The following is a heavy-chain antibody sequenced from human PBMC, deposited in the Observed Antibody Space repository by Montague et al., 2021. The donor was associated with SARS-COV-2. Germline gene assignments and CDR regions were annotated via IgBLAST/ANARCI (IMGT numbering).Heavy chain of an antibody. Sequence: SETLSLTCTVSGGSISSYYWSWIRQPPGKGLEWIGTIYFSGTTNYSPSFRIRVTISSDTSRNQFSLKLSSVTVVDTAVYYCAREGFCRDGNCDEYIWFDPWGQGTLVTASS. V-gene: IGHV4-59*01. CDR1: GGSISSYY. CDR3: AREGFCRDGNCDEYIWFDP. CDR2: IYFSGTT. J-gene: IGHJ5*02. D-gene: IGHD2-15*01.